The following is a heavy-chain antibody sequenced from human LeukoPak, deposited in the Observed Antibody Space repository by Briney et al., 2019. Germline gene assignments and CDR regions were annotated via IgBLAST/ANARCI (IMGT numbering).Heavy chain of an antibody. Sequence: GGSLRLSCAASGFTSSSYWMHWVRQAPGKGLVWVSRINSDGSSTSYADSVKGRFTISRDNAKNTLYLQMNSLRAEDTAVYYCAKASSGWSPFDYWGQGTLVTVSS. CDR1: GFTSSSYW. J-gene: IGHJ4*02. D-gene: IGHD6-19*01. CDR3: AKASSGWSPFDY. CDR2: INSDGSST. V-gene: IGHV3-74*01.